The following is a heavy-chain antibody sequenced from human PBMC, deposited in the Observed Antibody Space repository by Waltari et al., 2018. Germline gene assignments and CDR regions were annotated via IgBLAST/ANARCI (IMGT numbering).Heavy chain of an antibody. D-gene: IGHD1-1*01. J-gene: IGHJ4*02. Sequence: EVQLVASGGGLVQPGGSLRLSCVSSRFIFSDHHMDWVRQAPGKGLEWVGRSKNKRQGYTVEYAASVKGRFTISRDDSQNSLYLQMFSLKAEDTAVYYCARWDTGACRNWGQGTLVTVSS. CDR1: RFIFSDHH. CDR2: SKNKRQGYTV. CDR3: ARWDTGACRN. V-gene: IGHV3-72*01.